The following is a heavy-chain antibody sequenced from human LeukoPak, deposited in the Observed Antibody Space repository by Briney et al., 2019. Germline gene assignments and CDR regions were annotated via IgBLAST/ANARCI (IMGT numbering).Heavy chain of an antibody. D-gene: IGHD5-18*01. CDR2: INPNSANT. CDR1: GYSSGGYY. V-gene: IGHV1-2*06. CDR3: ARDGAYSLGLIWLDP. J-gene: IGHJ5*02. Sequence: ASVKISCKTSGYSSGGYYIHWVRQAPGQGLEWMGRINPNSANTKYAQKFQGRVTMTRDTSTNTVFMELSSLRSDDTAVYYCARDGAYSLGLIWLDPWGQGTLVSVSS.